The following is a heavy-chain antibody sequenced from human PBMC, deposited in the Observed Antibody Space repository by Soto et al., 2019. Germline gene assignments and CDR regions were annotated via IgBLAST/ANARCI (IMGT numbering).Heavy chain of an antibody. V-gene: IGHV4-4*02. CDR3: ARDGQSSGWS. CDR1: GGSITSSDW. J-gene: IGHJ5*02. D-gene: IGHD6-19*01. Sequence: QVQLQESGTGLVKPSGTLSLTCAVSGGSITSSDWWSWVRQPPGKGLEWIGDTSHGGSTTYTTSPTRRVTISVDKSKNQFSLKLSSVTAADTAVYYCARDGQSSGWSWGQGTLVTFSS. CDR2: TSHGGST.